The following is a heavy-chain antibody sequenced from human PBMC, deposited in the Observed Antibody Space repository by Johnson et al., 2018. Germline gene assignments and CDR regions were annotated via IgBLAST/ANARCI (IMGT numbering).Heavy chain of an antibody. V-gene: IGHV3-33*01. Sequence: QVRLVEAGGGVVQPGRSLRLSCAPSGFTFSSYGMHWVRQAPGKGLEWVAGIWYDGRDTDHADSVKGRFTISRDNSKNILYRQMNRRRGEDTAVYYCVRETGERTYDRWGQGTTVTVSS. CDR2: IWYDGRDT. CDR3: VRETGERTYDR. J-gene: IGHJ3*02. D-gene: IGHD1-26*01. CDR1: GFTFSSYG.